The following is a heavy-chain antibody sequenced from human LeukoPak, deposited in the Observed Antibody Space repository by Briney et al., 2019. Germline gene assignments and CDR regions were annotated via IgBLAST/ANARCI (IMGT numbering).Heavy chain of an antibody. CDR2: ISGSASGGT. Sequence: AGGSLRLSCAASGFPFSTNDMTWVRQAPGKGLEWVSAISGSASGGTTYGDSVKGRFTISRDNSESTLYLQMNSLRVEDTAVHYCAKVENSWYFENWGRGTLVTVSS. D-gene: IGHD4-23*01. V-gene: IGHV3-23*01. J-gene: IGHJ4*02. CDR3: AKVENSWYFEN. CDR1: GFPFSTND.